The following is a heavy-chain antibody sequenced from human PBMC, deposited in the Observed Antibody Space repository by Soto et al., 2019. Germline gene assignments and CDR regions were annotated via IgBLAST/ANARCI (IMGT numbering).Heavy chain of an antibody. CDR2: IYYSGST. CDR3: AREVLRFLDNYYYYYMDV. V-gene: IGHV4-59*01. CDR1: GGSISSYY. J-gene: IGHJ6*03. D-gene: IGHD3-3*01. Sequence: SETLSLTCTVSGGSISSYYWSWIRQPPGKGLEWIGYIYYSGSTNYNPSLKSRVTISVDTPKNQFSLKLSSVTAADTAVYYCAREVLRFLDNYYYYYMDVWGKGTTVTVSS.